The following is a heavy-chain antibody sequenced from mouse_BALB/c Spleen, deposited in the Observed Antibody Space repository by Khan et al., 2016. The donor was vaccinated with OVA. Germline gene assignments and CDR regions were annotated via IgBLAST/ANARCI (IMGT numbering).Heavy chain of an antibody. D-gene: IGHD2-14*01. CDR2: INPSNGYT. Sequence: QVQLQQSGAELARPGASVKMSCKASGYTFNTYTMHWVKQRPGQGLEWIGYINPSNGYTNYNQKFKDKSTLTADKSSSTAYMQLSSLTSDYSAVYYCAREGAYYRSDGWFSYWGQGTLVTVSA. CDR1: GYTFNTYT. J-gene: IGHJ3*01. CDR3: AREGAYYRSDGWFSY. V-gene: IGHV1-4*01.